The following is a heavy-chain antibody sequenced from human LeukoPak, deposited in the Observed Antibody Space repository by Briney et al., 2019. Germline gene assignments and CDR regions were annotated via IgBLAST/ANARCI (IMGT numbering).Heavy chain of an antibody. CDR2: ISGRGGST. V-gene: IGHV3-23*01. CDR1: GFTFSSYA. Sequence: TGGSLRLSCAASGFTFSSYAMSWVRQAPGKGLEWVSAISGRGGSTYYADSVKGRFTISRDNSKNTLYLQMNSLRAEDTAVYYCAKDSHYYYDSSGYYRFDYWGQGTLVTVSS. CDR3: AKDSHYYYDSSGYYRFDY. J-gene: IGHJ4*02. D-gene: IGHD3-22*01.